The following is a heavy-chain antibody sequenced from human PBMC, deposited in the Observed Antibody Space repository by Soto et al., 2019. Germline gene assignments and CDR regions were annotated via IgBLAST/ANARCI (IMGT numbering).Heavy chain of an antibody. V-gene: IGHV1-46*03. J-gene: IGHJ3*02. CDR3: ARYCTNGEGPLDAFDI. CDR2: INPSGGST. Sequence: ASVKVSCKASGYTFTSYYMHWVRQAPGQGLEWMGIINPSGGSTSYAQKFQGRVTMTRDTSTSTVYMELGRLRSEDTAVYYCARYCTNGEGPLDAFDIWGQGTMVTVSS. CDR1: GYTFTSYY. D-gene: IGHD2-8*01.